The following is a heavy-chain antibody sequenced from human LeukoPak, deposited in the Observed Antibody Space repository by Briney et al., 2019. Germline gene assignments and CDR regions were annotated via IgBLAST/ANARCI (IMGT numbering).Heavy chain of an antibody. CDR2: INHSGST. J-gene: IGHJ6*02. CDR1: GGSFSGYY. CDR3: ARGPPSHGQWLVPYYYYGMDV. Sequence: SETLSLTCAVYGGSFSGYYWSWIRQPPGKGLEWIGEINHSGSTNYNPSLKSRVTISVDTSKNQFSLKLSSVTAADTAVYYCARGPPSHGQWLVPYYYYGMDVWGQGTTVTVSS. V-gene: IGHV4-34*01. D-gene: IGHD6-19*01.